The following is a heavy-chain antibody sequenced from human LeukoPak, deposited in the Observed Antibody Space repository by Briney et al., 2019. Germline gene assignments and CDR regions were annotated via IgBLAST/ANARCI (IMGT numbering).Heavy chain of an antibody. V-gene: IGHV4-39*01. CDR2: IYYSGST. J-gene: IGHJ6*03. CDR1: GGSISSSSYY. Sequence: SETLSLTCTVSGGSISSSSYYWGWIRQPPGKGLEWIGSIYYSGSTYYNPSLKSRVTISVDTSRNQFSLKLSSVTAADTAVYYCARVSSSLRFYYYYMDVWGKGTTVTVSS. D-gene: IGHD6-13*01. CDR3: ARVSSSLRFYYYYMDV.